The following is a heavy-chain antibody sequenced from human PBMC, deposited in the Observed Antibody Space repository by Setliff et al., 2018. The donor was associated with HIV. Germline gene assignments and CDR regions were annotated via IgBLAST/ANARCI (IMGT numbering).Heavy chain of an antibody. J-gene: IGHJ4*02. CDR2: IYYGGNT. V-gene: IGHV4-59*01. CDR1: GGDSSSYY. Sequence: PSERMALTWSGSGGDSSSYYWSWIRQSPGKGLEWIGHIYYGGNTKYNPSLKSRVTMSSDTSKNQFSLKLNSVTPADTSVYYFPCGFSSDGASHIVYLGQVALFPFSS. CDR3: PCGFSSDGASHIVY. D-gene: IGHD2-8*01.